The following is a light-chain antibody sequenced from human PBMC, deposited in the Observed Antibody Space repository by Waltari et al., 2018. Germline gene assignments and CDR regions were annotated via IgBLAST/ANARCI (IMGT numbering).Light chain of an antibody. V-gene: IGKV3-11*01. J-gene: IGKJ2*01. CDR2: DAS. CDR1: QTVRTF. Sequence: EIVLTQSPATLTLSPGDTATLSCSASQTVRTFLAWYQQKPGQAPRLLIFDASSRATGISPKFRGSGSGTDFTLTVNNLEPEDFAVYYCQQRSSWPYTFGQGTRVDFK. CDR3: QQRSSWPYT.